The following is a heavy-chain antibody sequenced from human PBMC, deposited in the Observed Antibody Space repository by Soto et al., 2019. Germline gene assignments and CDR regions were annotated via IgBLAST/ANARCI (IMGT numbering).Heavy chain of an antibody. J-gene: IGHJ6*02. CDR1: GYSFTSYW. Sequence: PGESLKISCKVSGYSFTSYWISWVRQMPGKGLEWMGRIDPSDSYTNYSPSFQGHVTISADKSISTAYLQWSSLKASDTAMYYCARHISPFGGVIVPPGMDVWGQGTTVTVSS. CDR3: ARHISPFGGVIVPPGMDV. V-gene: IGHV5-10-1*01. CDR2: IDPSDSYT. D-gene: IGHD3-16*02.